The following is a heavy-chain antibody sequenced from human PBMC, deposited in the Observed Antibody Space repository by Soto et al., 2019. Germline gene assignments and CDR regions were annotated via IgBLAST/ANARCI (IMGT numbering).Heavy chain of an antibody. CDR1: GYTFTSYA. J-gene: IGHJ5*02. Sequence: GASGRVSCKASGYTFTSYAMHWVRQAPGQRLEWMGWINAGNGNTEYAQKFQGRVSMTTDTSTTTAYMELRSLRSDDTAVYYCARVVPGAEAWFGPWGQGTLVTVSS. CDR2: INAGNGNT. V-gene: IGHV1-3*01. D-gene: IGHD2-2*01. CDR3: ARVVPGAEAWFGP.